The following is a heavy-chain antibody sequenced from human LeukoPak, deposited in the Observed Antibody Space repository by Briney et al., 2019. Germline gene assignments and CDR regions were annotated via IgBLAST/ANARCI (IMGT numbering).Heavy chain of an antibody. D-gene: IGHD2-15*01. CDR3: VRGYSFGPYGMDV. CDR2: ISDSGGST. V-gene: IGHV3-64D*09. CDR1: GFPFSSCS. J-gene: IGHJ6*02. Sequence: GGSLRLSCSDSGFPFSSCSMHWVRQAPGKGLEYVSAISDSGGSTYYADSVKGRFTISRDNSKNTLYLQMSSLRAEDTAVYFCVRGYSFGPYGMDVWGQGTTVTVSS.